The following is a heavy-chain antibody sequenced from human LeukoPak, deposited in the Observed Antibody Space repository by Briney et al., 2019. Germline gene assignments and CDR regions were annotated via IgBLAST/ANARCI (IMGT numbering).Heavy chain of an antibody. CDR1: GFTVSSNY. Sequence: GGSLRLSCAASGFTVSSNYMSWVRQAPGKGLEWVGRIKSKTDGGTTDYAAPVKGRFTISRDDSKNTLYLQMNSLKTEDTAVYYCTTEYYYDSSGYYGNWGQGTLVTVSS. J-gene: IGHJ4*02. V-gene: IGHV3-15*01. CDR2: IKSKTDGGTT. CDR3: TTEYYYDSSGYYGN. D-gene: IGHD3-22*01.